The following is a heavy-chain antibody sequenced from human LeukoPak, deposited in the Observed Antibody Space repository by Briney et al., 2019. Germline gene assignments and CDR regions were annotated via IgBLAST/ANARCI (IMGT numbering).Heavy chain of an antibody. J-gene: IGHJ3*02. V-gene: IGHV4-61*02. Sequence: SETLSLTRTVAGGFISSGSYYWSWIRQPAGKGLEWIGRIYTSGSTNYNPSLKSRVTISVDTSKNQFSLKLSSVTAADTAVYYCARGATYNDAFDIWGQGTMVTVSS. CDR3: ARGATYNDAFDI. CDR2: IYTSGST. CDR1: GGFISSGSYY. D-gene: IGHD1-26*01.